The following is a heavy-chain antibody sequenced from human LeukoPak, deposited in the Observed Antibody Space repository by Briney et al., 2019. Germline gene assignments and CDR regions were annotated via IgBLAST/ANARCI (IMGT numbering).Heavy chain of an antibody. CDR2: ISGSGGST. V-gene: IGHV3-23*01. CDR3: AKDRPPNKYCSSTSCYAKDHDAFDI. D-gene: IGHD2-2*01. J-gene: IGHJ3*02. CDR1: GFTFSSYA. Sequence: PGGSLRLSCAASGFTFSSYAMSWVRQAPGKGLEWVSAISGSGGSTYYADSVKGRFTISRDNSKNTLYLQMNSLRAEDTAVYYCAKDRPPNKYCSSTSCYAKDHDAFDIWGQGTMVTVSS.